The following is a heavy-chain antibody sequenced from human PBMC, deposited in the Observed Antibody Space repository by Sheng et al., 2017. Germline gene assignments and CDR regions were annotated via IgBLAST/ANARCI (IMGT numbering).Heavy chain of an antibody. CDR1: GFTFSSYG. D-gene: IGHD4-17*01. CDR3: AKDPVPMTTVTTFGY. Sequence: QVQLVESGGGVVQPGGSLRLSCAASGFTFSSYGMHWVRQAPGKGLEWVAFIRYDGSNKYYADSVKGRFTISRDNSKNTLYLQMNSLRAEDTAVYYCAKDPVPMTTVTTFGYWGQGTLVTVSS. J-gene: IGHJ4*02. V-gene: IGHV3-30*02. CDR2: IRYDGSNK.